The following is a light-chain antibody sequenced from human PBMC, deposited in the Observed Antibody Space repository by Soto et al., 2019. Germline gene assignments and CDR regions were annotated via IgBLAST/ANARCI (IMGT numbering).Light chain of an antibody. Sequence: QSVLTQPRSVSGSPGQSVTISCTGTSSDVGGYTSVSWYQQHPGKAPKVMIYDVSARPSGVPDRFSGSKSGNTASLTISWLQAEDEADYYCCSSSGSHTYVFGTGTKLTVL. V-gene: IGLV2-11*01. CDR2: DVS. CDR3: CSSSGSHTYV. J-gene: IGLJ1*01. CDR1: SSDVGGYTS.